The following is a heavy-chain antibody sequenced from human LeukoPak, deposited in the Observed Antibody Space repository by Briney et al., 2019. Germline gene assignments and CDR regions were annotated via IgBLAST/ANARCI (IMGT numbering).Heavy chain of an antibody. CDR3: ARRGGWNDVYFDY. Sequence: ASVKVSCKASGYTFTGYYMHWVRQAPGQGLEWMGWINPNSGNTNYAQKLQGRVTMTTDTSTSTAYMELRSLRSDDTAVYYCARRGGWNDVYFDYWGQGTLVTVSS. CDR2: INPNSGNT. V-gene: IGHV1-18*04. D-gene: IGHD1-1*01. CDR1: GYTFTGYY. J-gene: IGHJ4*02.